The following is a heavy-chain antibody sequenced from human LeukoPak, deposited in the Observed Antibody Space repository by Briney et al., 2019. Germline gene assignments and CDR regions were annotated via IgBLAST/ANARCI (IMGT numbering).Heavy chain of an antibody. D-gene: IGHD3-16*02. CDR2: IRSKANSYAT. CDR3: AKSFYLASHLYFDY. V-gene: IGHV3-73*01. J-gene: IGHJ4*02. Sequence: GGSLRLSCAASGFTFSGSAMHWVRQASGKGLEWVGRIRSKANSYATAYAASVKGRFTISRDDSKNTLYLQMNSLRAEDTAVYYCAKSFYLASHLYFDYWGQGTLVTVSS. CDR1: GFTFSGSA.